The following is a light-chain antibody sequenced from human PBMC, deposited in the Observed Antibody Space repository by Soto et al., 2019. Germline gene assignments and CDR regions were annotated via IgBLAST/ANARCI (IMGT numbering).Light chain of an antibody. J-gene: IGKJ5*01. CDR1: QSITSW. Sequence: DIQMTQSPSTLSTSVGDRVTITCRASQSITSWLAWYQQKPGKAPKLLIYAASSLQSGVPSRFSGSGSGTDFTLTISSLQPEDFATYYCQQSYSTPYAFGQGTRLEIK. CDR3: QQSYSTPYA. V-gene: IGKV1-39*01. CDR2: AAS.